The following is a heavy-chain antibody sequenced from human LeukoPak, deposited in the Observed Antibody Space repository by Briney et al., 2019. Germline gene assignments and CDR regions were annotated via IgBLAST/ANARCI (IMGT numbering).Heavy chain of an antibody. CDR1: GFTFDDCA. V-gene: IGHV3-9*01. J-gene: IGHJ4*02. CDR3: VKDRAYDSSWLFDY. Sequence: GGSLRLSCAASGFTFDDCAMHWVRQPPGKGLEWVSGIGWSSGTIGYADSVKGRFTISRDNAKNSLYLQMNSLRAEDTALYYCVKDRAYDSSWLFDYWGQGTLVTVSS. CDR2: IGWSSGTI. D-gene: IGHD6-13*01.